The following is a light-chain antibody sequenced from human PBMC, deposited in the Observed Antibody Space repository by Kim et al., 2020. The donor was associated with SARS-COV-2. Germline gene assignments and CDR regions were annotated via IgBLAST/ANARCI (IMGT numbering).Light chain of an antibody. CDR2: AAS. Sequence: SVGDRVTITCRASQSISSYLNWYQQKPGKAPKLLIYAASSLQSGVPSRFSGSGSGTDFTLTISSLQPEDFATYYCQQSYSTPPKTFGQGTLLEIK. V-gene: IGKV1-39*01. CDR1: QSISSY. CDR3: QQSYSTPPKT. J-gene: IGKJ5*01.